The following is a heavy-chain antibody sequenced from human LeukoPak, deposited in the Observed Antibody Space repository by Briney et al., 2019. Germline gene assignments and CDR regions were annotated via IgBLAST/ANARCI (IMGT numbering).Heavy chain of an antibody. CDR1: GFTFSSYS. J-gene: IGHJ4*02. D-gene: IGHD3-3*01. V-gene: IGHV3-21*01. Sequence: GGSLRLSCAASGFTFSSYSMNWVRQAPGKGLEWVSSISSSSSYIYYADSVKGRFTISRDNAKNSLYLQMNSLRAEDTAVYYCARDLIDFWSGYYYYFDCWGQGTLVTVSS. CDR2: ISSSSSYI. CDR3: ARDLIDFWSGYYYYFDC.